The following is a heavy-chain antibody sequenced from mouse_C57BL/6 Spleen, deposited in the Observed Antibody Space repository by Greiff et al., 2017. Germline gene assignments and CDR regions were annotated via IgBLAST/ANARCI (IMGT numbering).Heavy chain of an antibody. Sequence: EVQLQESGGGLVQPGGSLSLSCAASGFTFTDYYMSWVRQPPGKALEWLGFIRNKANGYTTEYSASVKGRFTISRDNSQSILYLQMNALRAEDSATYYCARSFYYYGSSPWFAYWGQGTLVTVSA. V-gene: IGHV7-3*01. J-gene: IGHJ3*01. CDR3: ARSFYYYGSSPWFAY. CDR1: GFTFTDYY. CDR2: IRNKANGYTT. D-gene: IGHD1-1*01.